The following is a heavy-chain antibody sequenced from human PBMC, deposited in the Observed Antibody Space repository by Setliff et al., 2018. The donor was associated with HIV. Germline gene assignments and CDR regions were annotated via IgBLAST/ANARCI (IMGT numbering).Heavy chain of an antibody. CDR2: ISDKTSGGTA. CDR1: GFTFGDYA. CDR3: IRGPWRTGMDV. V-gene: IGHV3-49*03. D-gene: IGHD5-12*01. Sequence: PGGSLRLSCTGTGFTFGDYATTWLRQAPGKGLEWVGFISDKTSGGTAEYAASVKGRFTLSRDDSKSVAYLQMNSLKTDDTAVYYCIRGPWRTGMDVWGQGTTVTVSS. J-gene: IGHJ6*02.